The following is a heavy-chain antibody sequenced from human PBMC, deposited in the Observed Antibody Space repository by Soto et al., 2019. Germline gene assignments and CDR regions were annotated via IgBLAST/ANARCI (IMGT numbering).Heavy chain of an antibody. J-gene: IGHJ6*02. D-gene: IGHD3-9*01. CDR1: GYTFTSYG. V-gene: IGHV1-69*13. CDR3: ARGGGDILTGYYFRYYYYGMDV. Sequence: GASVKVSCKASGYTFTSYGISWVRQAPGQGLEWMGWIIPIYGKANYAQKFQGRVTITADESTSTAYMELSSLRSEDTAVYYCARGGGDILTGYYFRYYYYGMDVWGQGTTVTVSS. CDR2: IIPIYGKA.